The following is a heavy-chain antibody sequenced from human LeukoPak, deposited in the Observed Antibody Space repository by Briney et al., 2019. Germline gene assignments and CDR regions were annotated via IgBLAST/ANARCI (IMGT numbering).Heavy chain of an antibody. V-gene: IGHV1-2*02. CDR3: ARGYSYGIDH. Sequence: ASVKVSCKTSGYTLSGYNIHWVRQAPGQGLEWMGWINVNAGGTTYAQKFQGRVTMTRDTSTSTVYMELSSLRSEDMAVYYCARGYSYGIDHWGQGTLVTASS. J-gene: IGHJ4*02. D-gene: IGHD5-18*01. CDR2: INVNAGGT. CDR1: GYTLSGYN.